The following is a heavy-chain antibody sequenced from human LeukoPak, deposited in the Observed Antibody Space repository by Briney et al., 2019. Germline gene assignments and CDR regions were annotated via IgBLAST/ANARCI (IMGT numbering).Heavy chain of an antibody. CDR1: GFTFSSYG. D-gene: IGHD1-26*01. J-gene: IGHJ4*02. V-gene: IGHV3-33*06. CDR2: IWYDGSNK. CDR3: AKDRVVGATTNTFDY. Sequence: PGGSLRLSCAASGFTFSSYGMHWVRQAPGKGLEWVAVIWYDGSNKYCADSVKGRFTISRDNSKNTLYLQMNSLRAEDTAVYYCAKDRVVGATTNTFDYWGQGTLVTVSS.